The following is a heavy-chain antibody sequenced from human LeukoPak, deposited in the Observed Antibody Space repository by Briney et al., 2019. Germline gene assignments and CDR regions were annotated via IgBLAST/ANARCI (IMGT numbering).Heavy chain of an antibody. J-gene: IGHJ4*02. Sequence: GGSLRLSCAASGFTFDDYAMHWVRQAPGKGLEWVSGISWNSGSIGYADSVKGRFTISRDNAKNSLYLQMNSLRAEDTALYYCAKGGGVVPAALDYWGQGILVTVSS. D-gene: IGHD2-2*01. V-gene: IGHV3-9*01. CDR2: ISWNSGSI. CDR3: AKGGGVVPAALDY. CDR1: GFTFDDYA.